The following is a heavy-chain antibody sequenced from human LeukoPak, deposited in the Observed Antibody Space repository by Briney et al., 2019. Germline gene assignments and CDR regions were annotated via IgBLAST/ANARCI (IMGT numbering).Heavy chain of an antibody. CDR1: GFTFSDYY. CDR3: ASQGYSSSWYLN. V-gene: IGHV3-11*04. J-gene: IGHJ4*02. Sequence: PGGSLRLSCAASGFTFSDYYMSWIRQAPGKGLEWISYVSSSGSTIYCADSVKGRFTISRDNAKKSLFLQMNSLRAEDTAVYYCASQGYSSSWYLNWGQGTLVTVSS. CDR2: VSSSGSTI. D-gene: IGHD6-13*01.